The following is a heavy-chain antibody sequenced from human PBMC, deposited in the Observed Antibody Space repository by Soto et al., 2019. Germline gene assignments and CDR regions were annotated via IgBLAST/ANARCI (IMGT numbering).Heavy chain of an antibody. CDR1: GYTFTTYG. D-gene: IGHD3-22*01. Sequence: ASVKVSCKASGYTFTTYGVSWVRQAPGQGLEWMGWISPYNGNTTYAQNFQGRVTMTTDTSTSTVHMELRSLRSDDTAMYYCARDQSFDRSYYYGIDFWGQGTTVTVSS. J-gene: IGHJ6*02. CDR3: ARDQSFDRSYYYGIDF. V-gene: IGHV1-18*01. CDR2: ISPYNGNT.